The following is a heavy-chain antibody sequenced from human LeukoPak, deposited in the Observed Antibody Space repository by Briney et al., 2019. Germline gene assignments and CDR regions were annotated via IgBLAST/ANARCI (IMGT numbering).Heavy chain of an antibody. CDR3: ARRYCSSTSCTLDY. D-gene: IGHD2-2*01. V-gene: IGHV3-48*04. CDR1: GFTVSSNF. Sequence: PGGSLRLSCAASGFTVSSNFMTWVRQAPGKGLEWVSHISGSGGAIYYPDSVKGRFTISRDNAKNSLYLQMSSLRVEDTAVYYCARRYCSSTSCTLDYWGQGTLVTVSS. J-gene: IGHJ4*02. CDR2: ISGSGGAI.